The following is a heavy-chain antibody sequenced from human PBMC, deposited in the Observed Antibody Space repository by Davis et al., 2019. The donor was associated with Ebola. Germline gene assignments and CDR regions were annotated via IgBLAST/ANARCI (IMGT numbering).Heavy chain of an antibody. D-gene: IGHD5-12*01. J-gene: IGHJ6*03. CDR1: GGSVSSGSYY. V-gene: IGHV4-61*01. CDR2: IYYSGST. Sequence: PSETLSLTCTVSGGSVSSGSYYWSWIRQPPGKGLEWIGYIYYSGSTNYNPSLKSRVTISVDTSKNQFSLKLSSVTAADTAVYYCARDSGATIPHYYYYYYMDVWGKGTTVTVSS. CDR3: ARDSGATIPHYYYYYYMDV.